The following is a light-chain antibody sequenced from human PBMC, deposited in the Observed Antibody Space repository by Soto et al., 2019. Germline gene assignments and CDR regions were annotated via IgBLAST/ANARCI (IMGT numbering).Light chain of an antibody. J-gene: IGKJ1*01. Sequence: ENVLTQSPGTLSLSPGERATLSCRASQSVSSSYLAWYQQKPGQAPRPLIYGASSRAIGIPDRFSGSGSGTDFTLTISRLEPEDFAVYYCQKYGSSRWTFGKGTKVEIK. CDR2: GAS. V-gene: IGKV3-20*01. CDR1: QSVSSSY. CDR3: QKYGSSRWT.